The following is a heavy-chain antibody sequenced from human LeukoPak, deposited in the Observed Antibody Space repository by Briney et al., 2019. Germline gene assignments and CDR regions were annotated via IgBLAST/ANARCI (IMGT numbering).Heavy chain of an antibody. CDR2: IYYSGST. CDR1: GGSISSGSYY. J-gene: IGHJ4*02. D-gene: IGHD3-22*01. Sequence: PSQTLSLTCTVSGGSISSGSYYWSWIRQPAGKGPEWIGRIYYSGSTNYNPSLKSRVTISVDTSKNQFSLRLSSVTAADTAVYYCARASYSYDINGWVPFDYWGQGTLVTVSS. CDR3: ARASYSYDINGWVPFDY. V-gene: IGHV4-61*02.